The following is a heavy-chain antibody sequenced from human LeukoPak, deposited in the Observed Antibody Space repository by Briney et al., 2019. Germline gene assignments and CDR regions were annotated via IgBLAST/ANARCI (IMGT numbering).Heavy chain of an antibody. CDR3: ARTLFFGVVTRFDY. CDR1: GGTFSSYA. CDR2: IIPIFGTA. J-gene: IGHJ4*02. D-gene: IGHD3-3*01. V-gene: IGHV1-69*05. Sequence: SVKVSCKASGGTFSSYAISWVRQAPGQGLEWMGRIIPIFGTANYAQKFQGRVTITTDESTSTAYMELSGLRSEDTAVYYCARTLFFGVVTRFDYWGQGTLVTVSS.